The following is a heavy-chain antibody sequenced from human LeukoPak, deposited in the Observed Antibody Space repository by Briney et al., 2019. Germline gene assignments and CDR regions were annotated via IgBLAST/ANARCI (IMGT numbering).Heavy chain of an antibody. J-gene: IGHJ4*02. V-gene: IGHV3-33*01. Sequence: GGSLRLSCAASGFTFSSYGMHWVRQAPGKGLEWVAVIWYDGSNKYYADSVRGRFTISRDNSKSTLFLQINSLRIEDTAVYYCARASGSFDYWGQGTLVTVSS. CDR3: ARASGSFDY. CDR2: IWYDGSNK. D-gene: IGHD1-26*01. CDR1: GFTFSSYG.